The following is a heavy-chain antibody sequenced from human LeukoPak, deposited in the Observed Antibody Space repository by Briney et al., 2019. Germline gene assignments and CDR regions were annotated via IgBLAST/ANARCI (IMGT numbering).Heavy chain of an antibody. J-gene: IGHJ6*03. CDR2: IYYNGDT. CDR1: GGSIGSSTYY. D-gene: IGHD1-1*01. CDR3: ARERLSYYYMDA. Sequence: SETLSLTCTVSGGSIGSSTYYWVWIRQPPGKGLEWIGSIYYNGDTYYSPSLQSRVSISVATSKNQFSLKLSSVTAADTAVYYCARERLSYYYMDAWGKGTTVIVSS. V-gene: IGHV4-39*07.